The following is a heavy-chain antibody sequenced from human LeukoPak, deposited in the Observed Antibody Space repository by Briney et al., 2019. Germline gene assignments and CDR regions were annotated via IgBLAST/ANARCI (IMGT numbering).Heavy chain of an antibody. CDR2: INSDGSST. D-gene: IGHD6-13*01. CDR3: AREDSSAAAPDY. V-gene: IGHV3-74*01. J-gene: IGHJ4*02. Sequence: GGSLRLSCEASGFTFFSYCIHWVRQAPWFRQVCFSRINSDGSSTSYADSVKGRFTISRDNAKNTLYLQMNSLRAEDTAVYYCAREDSSAAAPDYWGQGTLVTVSS. CDR1: GFTFFSYC.